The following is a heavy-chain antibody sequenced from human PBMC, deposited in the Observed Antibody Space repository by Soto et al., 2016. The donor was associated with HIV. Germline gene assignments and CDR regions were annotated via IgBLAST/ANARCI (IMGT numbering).Heavy chain of an antibody. CDR2: INSDGSST. Sequence: EVQLVESGGGLVQPGGSLRLSCAASGFTFSSYWMHWVRQAPGKGLVWVSLINSDGSSTSYADSVKGRFTISRDNAKNTLYLQMNSLRAEDTAVYYCARWSGSPRVWGIYRHDYVGQGPWSTVSS. CDR3: ARWSGSPRVWGIYRHDY. CDR1: GFTFSSYW. D-gene: IGHD3-16*02. V-gene: IGHV3-74*01. J-gene: IGHJ4*03.